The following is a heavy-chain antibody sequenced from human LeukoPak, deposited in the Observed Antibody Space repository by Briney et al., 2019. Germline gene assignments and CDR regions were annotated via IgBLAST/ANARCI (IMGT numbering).Heavy chain of an antibody. CDR2: IKKDGSEK. V-gene: IGHV3-7*03. D-gene: IGHD2-15*01. CDR1: GFIFSGSW. CDR3: TTDTWYSAGH. J-gene: IGHJ4*02. Sequence: GGSLRLSCTASGFIFSGSWMAWIRQAPGKGLEWVAIIKKDGSEKYYVDSMKGRFTISRDNAKNSLFLQMNSLRAEDTAIHYCTTDTWYSAGHWGQGTLVTVSS.